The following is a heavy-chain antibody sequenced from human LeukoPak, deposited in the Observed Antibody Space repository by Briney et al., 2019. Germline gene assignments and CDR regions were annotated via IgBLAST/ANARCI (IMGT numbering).Heavy chain of an antibody. CDR1: GFTFEDYA. J-gene: IGHJ4*02. V-gene: IGHV3-9*01. CDR2: INWNSGTI. CDR3: AKANYYDSSGYYRFDY. Sequence: GGSLRLSCAASGFTFEDYAMYWVRQAPGKDLEWVSSINWNSGTIVYADSVKGRFTISRDNAKNSLYLQMNSLRAEDTALYFCAKANYYDSSGYYRFDYWGQGTLVTVSS. D-gene: IGHD3-22*01.